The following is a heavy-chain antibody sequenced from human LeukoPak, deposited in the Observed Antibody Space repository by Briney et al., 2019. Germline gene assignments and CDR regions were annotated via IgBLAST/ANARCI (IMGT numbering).Heavy chain of an antibody. J-gene: IGHJ4*02. Sequence: SGPTLVNPTQALALTCTFSGFSLSPSGVGVGWIRQPPGKALECLALIYSDDDKRYSPFLKSRLSITKDTSKNQVVLTMTNMDPVDTATYYCAHRRGGYNWNDAIFDYWGQGILVTVSS. D-gene: IGHD1-20*01. CDR3: AHRRGGYNWNDAIFDY. CDR1: GFSLSPSGVG. V-gene: IGHV2-5*02. CDR2: IYSDDDK.